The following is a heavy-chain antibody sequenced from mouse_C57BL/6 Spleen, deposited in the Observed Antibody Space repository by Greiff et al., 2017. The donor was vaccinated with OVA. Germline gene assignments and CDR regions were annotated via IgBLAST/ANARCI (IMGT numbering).Heavy chain of an antibody. D-gene: IGHD1-1*01. V-gene: IGHV14-2*01. CDR2: LDPEDGET. CDR3: ARGDYYYGSSGEGYAMDY. Sequence: VQLQQSGAELVKPGASVKLSCTASGFNIKDYYMHWVKQRTEQGLEWIGRLDPEDGETKYAPKFQGTATITADTSSNTAYLQLSSLTSEDTAVYYCARGDYYYGSSGEGYAMDYWGQGTSVTVSS. CDR1: GFNIKDYY. J-gene: IGHJ4*01.